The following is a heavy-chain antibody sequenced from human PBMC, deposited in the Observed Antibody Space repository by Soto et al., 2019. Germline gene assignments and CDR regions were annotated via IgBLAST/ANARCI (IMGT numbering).Heavy chain of an antibody. V-gene: IGHV3-23*01. Sequence: DVQVLESGGALVQPGGSLRLSCAASGFTFSNYAMSWVRQAPGRGLEWVSSISGSGGTTYYADSVKGRLTLSRENSKNTLYLPMKSLRVEDTAVYYCAKSNIAYYLDYWGQGTLVTVSS. J-gene: IGHJ4*02. CDR1: GFTFSNYA. CDR3: AKSNIAYYLDY. D-gene: IGHD3-10*01. CDR2: ISGSGGTT.